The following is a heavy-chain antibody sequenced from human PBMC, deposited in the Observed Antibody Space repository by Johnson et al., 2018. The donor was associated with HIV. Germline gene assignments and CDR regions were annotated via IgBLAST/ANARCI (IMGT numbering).Heavy chain of an antibody. CDR3: ARDGVYSSPWDAFDI. CDR2: ITWNSGSI. CDR1: GFTFSSYA. J-gene: IGHJ3*02. V-gene: IGHV3-9*01. Sequence: EVQLVESGGGLVQPGGSLRLSCAASGFTFSSYAMHWVRQAPGKGLEWVSGITWNSGSIGYADSMEGRFTISRDNAKSSLFLQMDSLRAEETAVYYCARDGVYSSPWDAFDIWGQGTVVTVSS. D-gene: IGHD6-13*01.